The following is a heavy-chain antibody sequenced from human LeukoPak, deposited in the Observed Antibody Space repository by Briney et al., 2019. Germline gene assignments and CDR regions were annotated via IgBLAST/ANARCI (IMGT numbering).Heavy chain of an antibody. CDR1: GYTFTNYW. CDR2: IYPGDSDT. CDR3: ARRLMYYYDTSGYDVAFDI. D-gene: IGHD3-22*01. J-gene: IGHJ3*02. Sequence: LGESLKISCKGSGYTFTNYWIGWVRQMPGKGLEWMGIIYPGDSDTTYSPSFHGQVTISADKSISAASLQWSSLKASDTAMYYCARRLMYYYDTSGYDVAFDIWGQGTMVTVSS. V-gene: IGHV5-51*01.